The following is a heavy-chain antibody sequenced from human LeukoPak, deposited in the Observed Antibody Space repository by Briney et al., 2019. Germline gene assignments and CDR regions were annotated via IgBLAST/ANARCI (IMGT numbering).Heavy chain of an antibody. CDR1: VFSFTTNA. D-gene: IGHD2-8*01. V-gene: IGHV3-23*01. CDR3: VKDLVYRAFTRGFDV. CDR2: ISDSGDKT. Sequence: GGSLRLSCAASVFSFTTNAMNCVREAPGKGLEWVSGISDSGDKTYYADSVKGRFTISRANHKNTLYLEMSSLGAEDAAVYYCVKDLVYRAFTRGFDVWGQGTVVTVSS. J-gene: IGHJ3*01.